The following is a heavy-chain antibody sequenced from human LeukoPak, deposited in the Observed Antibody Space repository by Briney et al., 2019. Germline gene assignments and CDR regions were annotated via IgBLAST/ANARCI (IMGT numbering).Heavy chain of an antibody. J-gene: IGHJ4*02. Sequence: PSETLSLTCTVSGGSICSYYWSWIRQPPGKGLEWIGYIYYSGSTNYNPSLKSRVTISVDTSKNQFSLKLSSVTAADTAVYYCARAPYDSSDYWGQGTLVTVSS. D-gene: IGHD3-22*01. CDR3: ARAPYDSSDY. CDR2: IYYSGST. CDR1: GGSICSYY. V-gene: IGHV4-59*01.